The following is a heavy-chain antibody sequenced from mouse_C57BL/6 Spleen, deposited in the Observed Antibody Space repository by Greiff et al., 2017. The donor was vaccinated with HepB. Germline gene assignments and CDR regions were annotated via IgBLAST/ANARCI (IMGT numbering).Heavy chain of an antibody. CDR2: ISGGGGNT. CDR3: ARHEDGSSSFDY. V-gene: IGHV5-9*01. D-gene: IGHD1-1*01. CDR1: GFTFSSYT. J-gene: IGHJ2*01. Sequence: EVQRVESGGGLVKPGGSLKLSCAASGFTFSSYTMSWVRQTPEKRLEWVATISGGGGNTYYPDSVKGRFTISRDNAKNTLYLQMSSLRSEDTALYYCARHEDGSSSFDYWGQGTTLTVSS.